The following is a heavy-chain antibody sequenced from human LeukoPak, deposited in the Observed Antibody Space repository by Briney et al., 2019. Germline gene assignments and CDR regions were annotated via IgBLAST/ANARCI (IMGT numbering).Heavy chain of an antibody. CDR1: GFTFSNAW. CDR2: IRSKADGGTT. V-gene: IGHV3-15*01. D-gene: IGHD6-13*01. Sequence: PGGSLRLSCAASGFTFSNAWMTWVRQAPGKGLEWVGRIRSKADGGTTDYAAPVKGRFTISRDDSKNTLYLQMNSLKTEDTAVYYCTTEKGSVAAPYFDYWGQGTLVTVSS. CDR3: TTEKGSVAAPYFDY. J-gene: IGHJ4*02.